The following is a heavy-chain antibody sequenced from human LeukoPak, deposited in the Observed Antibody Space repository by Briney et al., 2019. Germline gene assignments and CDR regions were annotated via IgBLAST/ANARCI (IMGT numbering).Heavy chain of an antibody. J-gene: IGHJ5*02. CDR2: ISYDGSNK. CDR1: GFTFSSYA. D-gene: IGHD3-10*01. V-gene: IGHV3-30-3*01. Sequence: GGSLRLSCAASGFTFSSYAMHWVRQAPGKGLEWVAVISYDGSNKYYADSVKGRFTISRDNSKNTLYLQMNSLRAEDTAVYYCASSGWFGELFRFDPWGQGTLVTVSS. CDR3: ASSGWFGELFRFDP.